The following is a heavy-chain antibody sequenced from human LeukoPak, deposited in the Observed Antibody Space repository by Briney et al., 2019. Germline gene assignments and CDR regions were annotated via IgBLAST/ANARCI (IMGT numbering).Heavy chain of an antibody. J-gene: IGHJ4*02. V-gene: IGHV3-49*04. CDR3: TREGVFTAYSSGWYPSGFDY. D-gene: IGHD6-19*01. CDR1: GFTFSGYG. Sequence: GGSLRLSCAASGFTFSGYGMSWVRQAPGKGLERVGFIRSKAYGGTTEYAASVKGRFTISRDDSKSIAYLQMNSLKTEDTAVYYCTREGVFTAYSSGWYPSGFDYWGQGTLVTVSS. CDR2: IRSKAYGGTT.